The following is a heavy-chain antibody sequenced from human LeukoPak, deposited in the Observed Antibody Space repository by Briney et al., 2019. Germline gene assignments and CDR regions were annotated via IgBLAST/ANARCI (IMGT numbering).Heavy chain of an antibody. J-gene: IGHJ4*02. CDR2: IKQDGSEK. D-gene: IGHD3-10*01. CDR3: ARAFAPGIRKALWFGDSL. V-gene: IGHV3-7*01. Sequence: PGGSLRLSCAASGFTFSSYWMSWVRQAPGKGLEWVANIKQDGSEKYYVDSVKGRFTISRDNAKNSLYLQMNSLRAEDTAVYYCARAFAPGIRKALWFGDSLRGQGTLVTVSS. CDR1: GFTFSSYW.